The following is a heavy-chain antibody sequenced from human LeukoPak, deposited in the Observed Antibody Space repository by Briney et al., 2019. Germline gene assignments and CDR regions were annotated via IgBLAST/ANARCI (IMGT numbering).Heavy chain of an antibody. CDR1: GFTFSSYG. V-gene: IGHV3-30*02. D-gene: IGHD4-17*01. Sequence: GGSLRLSCAASGFTFSSYGMHWVRQAPGKGLEWVAFIRYDGSNKYYADSVKGRFTISRDNSKNTLYLQMNSLRAEDTAVYYCAPMSDDYGDSLGHYWGQGTLVTVSS. CDR3: APMSDDYGDSLGHY. CDR2: IRYDGSNK. J-gene: IGHJ4*02.